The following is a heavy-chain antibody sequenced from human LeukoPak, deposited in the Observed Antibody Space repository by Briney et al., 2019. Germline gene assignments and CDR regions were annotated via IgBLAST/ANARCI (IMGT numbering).Heavy chain of an antibody. Sequence: GGSLRLSCAASGFTFSSYAMHWVRQAPGKGLEWVAVISYDGSNKYYADSVKGRFTISRANSKNTLYLQMNSLRAGDTAVYYCARDTAYSSSWYDYWGQGTLVTVSS. J-gene: IGHJ4*02. CDR3: ARDTAYSSSWYDY. D-gene: IGHD6-13*01. CDR2: ISYDGSNK. V-gene: IGHV3-30-3*01. CDR1: GFTFSSYA.